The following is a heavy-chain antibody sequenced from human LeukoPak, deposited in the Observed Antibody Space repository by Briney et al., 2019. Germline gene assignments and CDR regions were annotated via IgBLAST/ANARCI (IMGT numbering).Heavy chain of an antibody. CDR3: ARDLGLGMYSSSWLYYFDY. V-gene: IGHV1-2*02. CDR1: GYTFTGHY. J-gene: IGHJ4*02. D-gene: IGHD6-13*01. CDR2: INPNSGGT. Sequence: ASVKVSCKSSGYTFTGHYMHWVRQAPGQGLEWMGWINPNSGGTSYAQNFQGRVTMTRDTSITTVYMELSGLRSDDTAVYYCARDLGLGMYSSSWLYYFDYWGQGTLVTVSS.